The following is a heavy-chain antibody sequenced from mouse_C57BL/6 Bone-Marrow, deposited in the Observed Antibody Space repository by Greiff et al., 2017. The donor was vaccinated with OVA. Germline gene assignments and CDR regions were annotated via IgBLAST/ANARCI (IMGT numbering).Heavy chain of an antibody. CDR1: GYTFTDYY. CDR2: INPYNGGT. CDR3: ARHSSGYGNAMDY. V-gene: IGHV1-19*01. D-gene: IGHD3-2*02. Sequence: VQLKESGPVLVKPGASVKMSCKASGYTFTDYYMNWVKQSHGKSLEWIGVINPYNGGTSYNQKFKGKATLTVDKSSSTAYMELNSLTSEDSAVYYCARHSSGYGNAMDYWGQGTSVTVSS. J-gene: IGHJ4*01.